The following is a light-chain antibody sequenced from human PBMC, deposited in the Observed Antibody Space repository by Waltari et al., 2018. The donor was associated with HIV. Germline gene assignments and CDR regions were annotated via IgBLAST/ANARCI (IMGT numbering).Light chain of an antibody. Sequence: DIQMTQYSSTLSASVGDRVTVTCRASESISTWLAWYQQKTGKAPKLLFYPASSLESGFRSRFSGSGSGTEFTLTIGGRQPDDFATNYCHEYHSYSWTFGQGTKVDVK. CDR3: HEYHSYSWT. CDR1: ESISTW. J-gene: IGKJ1*01. V-gene: IGKV1-5*03. CDR2: PAS.